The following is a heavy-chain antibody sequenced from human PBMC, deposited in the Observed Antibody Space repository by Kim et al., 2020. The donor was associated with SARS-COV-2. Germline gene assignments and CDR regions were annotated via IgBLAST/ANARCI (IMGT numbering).Heavy chain of an antibody. D-gene: IGHD3-3*01. CDR2: INTNTGNT. V-gene: IGHV1-8*02. CDR1: GYTFTSYA. J-gene: IGHJ6*01. Sequence: ASVKVSCKASGYTFTSYAINWVRQAPGQGLEWMGWINTNTGNTSYAQKFKGRVTITVDTSISTAYMEMSSLRSEDTAVYYCARGSISMAFAYDFYYYGM. CDR3: ARGSISMAFAYDFYYYGM.